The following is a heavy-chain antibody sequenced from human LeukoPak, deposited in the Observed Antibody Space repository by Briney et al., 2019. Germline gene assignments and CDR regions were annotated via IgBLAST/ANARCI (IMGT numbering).Heavy chain of an antibody. CDR3: ARVGGINYSDY. J-gene: IGHJ4*02. CDR2: IGNDGSET. CDR1: GFSFSSYW. V-gene: IGHV3-74*03. Sequence: GGSLGLSCAASGFSFSSYWLDWVRQAPGKGLVWVSRIGNDGSETKYADSVKGRFTISRDNAKNTLYLQMNSLRAEDTAVYYCARVGGINYSDYWGQGTLVTVSS. D-gene: IGHD3-10*01.